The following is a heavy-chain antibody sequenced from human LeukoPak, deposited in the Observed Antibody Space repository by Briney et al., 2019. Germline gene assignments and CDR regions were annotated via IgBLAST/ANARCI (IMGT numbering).Heavy chain of an antibody. CDR2: VNPNSGHT. V-gene: IGHV1-8*01. CDR1: GYTFTRYD. D-gene: IGHD2-15*01. CDR3: ARGAPGSYCSGGSCPYFDY. Sequence: ASVKVSCTASGYTFTRYDVNWVRQATGQGLEWMGWVNPNSGHTGYAQKLQGRVTMTTNTSISTAYMELSSLRSEDTAVYYCARGAPGSYCSGGSCPYFDYWGQGTLVSVSS. J-gene: IGHJ4*02.